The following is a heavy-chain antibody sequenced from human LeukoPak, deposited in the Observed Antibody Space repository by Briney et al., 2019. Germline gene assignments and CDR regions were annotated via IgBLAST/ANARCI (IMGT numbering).Heavy chain of an antibody. CDR3: AREGRYRYGYNEYHLYMYI. CDR1: GGSISSGSYY. CDR2: IYYIGST. V-gene: IGHV4-61*10. J-gene: IGHJ6*03. Sequence: PSETLSLTCTLSGGSISSGSYYWSWVRQPAGKGLEWIGRIYYIGSTNYNPSLRGRVTISVDTPKNQFSLKLSSETAAETAVYYCAREGRYRYGYNEYHLYMYIWGKGTTVTASS. D-gene: IGHD5-18*01.